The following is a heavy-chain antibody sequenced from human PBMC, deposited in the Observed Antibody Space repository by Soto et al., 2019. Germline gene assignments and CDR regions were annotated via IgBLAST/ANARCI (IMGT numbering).Heavy chain of an antibody. CDR2: IIPIIGTA. D-gene: IGHD2-2*01. Sequence: AVKVSCKASGCTFSSYAISWVRQAPGQGLEWMGGIIPIIGTANYAQKFQGRVTITADESTSTAYMELSSLRSEDTAVYYCASRRDIVVVPAANPTLYYYYYGMDVWGQGTTVTAP. J-gene: IGHJ6*02. V-gene: IGHV1-69*13. CDR1: GCTFSSYA. CDR3: ASRRDIVVVPAANPTLYYYYYGMDV.